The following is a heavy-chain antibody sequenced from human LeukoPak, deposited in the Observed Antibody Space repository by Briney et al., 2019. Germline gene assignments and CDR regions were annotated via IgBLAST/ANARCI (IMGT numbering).Heavy chain of an antibody. CDR1: GGSISSYY. CDR3: ARRRRSSGGSQGYYFDY. CDR2: IYYSGST. Sequence: SETLSLTCTVSGGSISSYYWSWIRQPPGKGLEWIGYIYYSGSTNYNPSLKSRVTISVDTSKNQFSLKLSSVTAADTAVYYCARRRRSSGGSQGYYFDYWGQGTLVTVSS. D-gene: IGHD6-19*01. V-gene: IGHV4-59*08. J-gene: IGHJ4*02.